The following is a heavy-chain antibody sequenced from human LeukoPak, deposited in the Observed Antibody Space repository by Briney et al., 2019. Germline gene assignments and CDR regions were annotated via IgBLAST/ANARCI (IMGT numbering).Heavy chain of an antibody. CDR2: IGSDGVTT. CDR1: GFTLSNHA. Sequence: AGGSLRLSCAASGFTLSNHAMSWVRQAPGKGLEWVSGIGSDGVTTYYADSVKGRFTIARDNSKNTVYLQMNSLRAEDTAVYYCAKVPGSYYVDFDYWGLGTLVTVSS. V-gene: IGHV3-23*01. J-gene: IGHJ4*02. D-gene: IGHD3-10*01. CDR3: AKVPGSYYVDFDY.